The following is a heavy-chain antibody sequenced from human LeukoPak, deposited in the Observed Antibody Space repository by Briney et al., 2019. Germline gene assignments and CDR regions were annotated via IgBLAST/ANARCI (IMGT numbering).Heavy chain of an antibody. Sequence: GGSLRLSCAASGFTFSTYAMTWVRRAPGKGLEWVSGINSNGEEIYYADSVRGRFTISRDNSNNALYLQMDSLRAEDTAVYYCANWIGSSSRDYWGQGTLVTVSS. V-gene: IGHV3-23*01. CDR1: GFTFSTYA. J-gene: IGHJ4*02. CDR3: ANWIGSSSRDY. CDR2: INSNGEEI. D-gene: IGHD6-6*01.